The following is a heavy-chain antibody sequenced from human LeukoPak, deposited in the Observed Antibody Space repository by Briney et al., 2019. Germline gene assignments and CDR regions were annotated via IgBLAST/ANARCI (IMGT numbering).Heavy chain of an antibody. J-gene: IGHJ4*02. CDR3: ARVTYSSSWYYFDY. CDR2: INPNSGGT. V-gene: IGHV1-2*02. CDR1: GYTFTGYY. D-gene: IGHD6-13*01. Sequence: ASVKVSCKASGYTFTGYYMHWVRQAPGQGLEWMGWINPNSGGTNYAQKFQGRVTMTRDTSIIAAYMELSRVRSDDMAVYYCARVTYSSSWYYFDYWGQGTLVTVSS.